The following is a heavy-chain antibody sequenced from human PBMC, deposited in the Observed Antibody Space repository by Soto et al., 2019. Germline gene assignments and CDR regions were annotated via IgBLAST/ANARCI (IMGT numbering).Heavy chain of an antibody. CDR1: GGSISSFY. Sequence: PSETLSLTCTVSGGSISSFYWGWIRQPPGKGLEWIGSIYYSGSTYYNPSLKSRVTISVDTSKNQFSLKLSSVTAADTAVYYCARHVGYSSSWQPDYYYYYGMDVWGQGTTVTVSS. J-gene: IGHJ6*02. D-gene: IGHD6-13*01. CDR3: ARHVGYSSSWQPDYYYYYGMDV. V-gene: IGHV4-39*01. CDR2: IYYSGST.